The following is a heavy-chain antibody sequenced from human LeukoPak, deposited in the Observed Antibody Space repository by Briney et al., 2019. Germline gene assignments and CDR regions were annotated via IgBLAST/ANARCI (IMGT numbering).Heavy chain of an antibody. J-gene: IGHJ6*03. CDR2: INSDGSST. V-gene: IGHV3-74*01. CDR1: GFTFSSYW. D-gene: IGHD3-9*01. Sequence: PGGSLRLSCAASGFTFSSYWMHWVRQAPGKGLVWVSRINSDGSSTSYADSVKGRFTISRDNAKNTLYLQMNSLRAEDTAVYYCARAYYDILTGYSSGYYYYMDVWGKGTTVTISS. CDR3: ARAYYDILTGYSSGYYYYMDV.